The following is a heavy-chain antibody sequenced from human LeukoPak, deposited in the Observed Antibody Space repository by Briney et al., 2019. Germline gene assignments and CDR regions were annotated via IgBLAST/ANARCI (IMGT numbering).Heavy chain of an antibody. J-gene: IGHJ6*03. D-gene: IGHD3-3*01. V-gene: IGHV4-61*02. CDR3: ARSTNHYDFWSGTINNYYYMDV. CDR2: IYTSGST. CDR1: GGSISSGSYY. Sequence: SETLSLTCTVSGGSISSGSYYWSWIRQPAGKGLEWIGRIYTSGSTNYNPSLKSRVTISVDTSKNQLSLKLSSVTAADTAVYYCARSTNHYDFWSGTINNYYYMDVWXXGTTVTVSS.